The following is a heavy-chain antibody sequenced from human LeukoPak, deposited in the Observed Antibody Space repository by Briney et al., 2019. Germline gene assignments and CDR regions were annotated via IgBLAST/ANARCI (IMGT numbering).Heavy chain of an antibody. V-gene: IGHV1-69*05. Sequence: EASVKVSCKASGGTFSSYAISWVRQAPGQGLEWMGGIIPIFGTASYAQKFQGRVTITTDESTSTAYMELSSLRSEDTAVYYCARGRMYYYDSSGPIGGYYFDYWGQGTLVTVSS. J-gene: IGHJ4*02. CDR2: IIPIFGTA. D-gene: IGHD3-22*01. CDR3: ARGRMYYYDSSGPIGGYYFDY. CDR1: GGTFSSYA.